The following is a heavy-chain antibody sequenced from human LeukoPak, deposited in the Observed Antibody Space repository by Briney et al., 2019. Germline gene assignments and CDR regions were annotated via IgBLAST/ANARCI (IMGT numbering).Heavy chain of an antibody. CDR3: ARDKATSGMDV. CDR2: IGTAGDT. J-gene: IGHJ6*02. CDR1: GFTFSSYD. V-gene: IGHV3-13*01. Sequence: PGGSLRLSCAASGFTFSSYDMHWVRQATGKGLEWVSAIGTAGDTYYPGSVKGRFTISRENAKNSLYLQMNSLRAEDTAVYYCARDKATSGMDVWGQGTTVTVSS.